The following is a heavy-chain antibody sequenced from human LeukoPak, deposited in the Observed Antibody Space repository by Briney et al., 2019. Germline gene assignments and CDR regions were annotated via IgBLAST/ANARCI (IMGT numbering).Heavy chain of an antibody. Sequence: GASVKVSCKAPGGTFSNYAISWVRQAPGQGLEWMGGIIPIFGTANYAQKFQGRVTITADESTSTAYMELSSLRSEDTAVYYCARVIQLPNEYFQHWGQGTLVTVSS. CDR1: GGTFSNYA. J-gene: IGHJ1*01. D-gene: IGHD2-2*01. V-gene: IGHV1-69*13. CDR3: ARVIQLPNEYFQH. CDR2: IIPIFGTA.